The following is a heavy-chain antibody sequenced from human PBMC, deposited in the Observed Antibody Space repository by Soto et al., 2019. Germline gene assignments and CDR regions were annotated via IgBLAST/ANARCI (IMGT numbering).Heavy chain of an antibody. J-gene: IGHJ5*01. CDR3: ARAYPWAPQRWFYS. CDR1: GYTLTGYC. D-gene: IGHD3-16*01. Sequence: VASVKVSCKASGYTLTGYCIHWVRQAPGQGLEWVAWINPKSGGTSYAQKFQGRVTLTTDTSVNTAYMDLSGLESDDTAIYYCARAYPWAPQRWFYSWGPGTLVTVSS. V-gene: IGHV1-2*02. CDR2: INPKSGGT.